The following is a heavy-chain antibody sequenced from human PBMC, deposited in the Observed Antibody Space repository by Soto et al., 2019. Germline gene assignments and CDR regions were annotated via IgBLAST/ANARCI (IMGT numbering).Heavy chain of an antibody. CDR2: ISGSGGST. CDR1: GFTFSSYA. D-gene: IGHD6-13*01. V-gene: IGHV3-23*01. CDR3: AKHSCWYDVVDY. Sequence: EVQLLESGGGLVEPGGSLRLSCAASGFTFSSYAMSWVRQAPGKGLEWVSAISGSGGSTYYADSVKGRFTISRDNSKNTLYLQMKSLRAEDTGVYHCAKHSCWYDVVDYWGQGTLVTVSS. J-gene: IGHJ4*02.